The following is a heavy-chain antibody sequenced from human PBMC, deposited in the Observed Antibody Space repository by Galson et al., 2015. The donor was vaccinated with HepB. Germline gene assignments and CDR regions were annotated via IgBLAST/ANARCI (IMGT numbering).Heavy chain of an antibody. CDR1: GYTFSSYS. V-gene: IGHV1-18*01. CDR3: ARGALVVVVGATQNNWFDP. Sequence: SVKVSCKASGYTFSSYSITWVRQAPGQGLEWMGWINAYNRDTNYAQKFQGRVTMTTDTSTSTAYMELRSLRSDDTAVYFCARGALVVVVGATQNNWFDPWGQGTLVTVSS. D-gene: IGHD2-15*01. J-gene: IGHJ5*02. CDR2: INAYNRDT.